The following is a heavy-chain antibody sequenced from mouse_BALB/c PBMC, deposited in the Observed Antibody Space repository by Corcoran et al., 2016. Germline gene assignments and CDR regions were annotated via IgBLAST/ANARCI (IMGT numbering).Heavy chain of an antibody. CDR1: GFNIKDYY. J-gene: IGHJ3*01. Sequence: EVQLQQSGAELVRPGALVKLSCKASGFNIKDYYMHWVKQRPEQGLEWIGWIDPENGNTIYDPKFQGKARITADTSSNTAYLQLSSLTAEDSAVYYCALYGSWFAYGGQGTLVTVSA. CDR3: ALYGSWFAY. D-gene: IGHD2-1*01. CDR2: IDPENGNT. V-gene: IGHV14-1*02.